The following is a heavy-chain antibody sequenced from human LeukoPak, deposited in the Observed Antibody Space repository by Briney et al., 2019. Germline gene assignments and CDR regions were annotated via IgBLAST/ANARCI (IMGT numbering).Heavy chain of an antibody. CDR1: GGSISSYY. CDR2: IYYSGST. Sequence: SETLSLTCTVSGGSISSYYWSWIRQPPGKGLEWIGYIYYSGSTNYNPSLKSRVTISVDTSKNQFSLKLSSVTAADTAVCYCARDSHNEYCSSTSCYGMDVWGQGTTVTVSS. CDR3: ARDSHNEYCSSTSCYGMDV. J-gene: IGHJ6*02. D-gene: IGHD2-2*01. V-gene: IGHV4-59*01.